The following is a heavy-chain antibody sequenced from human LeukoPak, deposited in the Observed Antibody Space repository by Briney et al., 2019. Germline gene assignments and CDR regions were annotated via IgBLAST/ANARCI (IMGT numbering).Heavy chain of an antibody. Sequence: ASVKVSCKASGYTFTSYGISWVRQAPGQGLEWMGWISAYNGNTNYAQKLQGRVTMTTDTSTSTAYMELRSLRSDDTAVYYSARDWHYGDPFDYWGQGTLATVSS. J-gene: IGHJ4*02. V-gene: IGHV1-18*01. D-gene: IGHD4-17*01. CDR2: ISAYNGNT. CDR3: ARDWHYGDPFDY. CDR1: GYTFTSYG.